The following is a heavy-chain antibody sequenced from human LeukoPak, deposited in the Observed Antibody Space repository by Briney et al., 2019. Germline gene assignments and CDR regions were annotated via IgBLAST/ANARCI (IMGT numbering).Heavy chain of an antibody. CDR3: AKDMGITMIVVVTGPADY. D-gene: IGHD3-22*01. CDR2: ISGGGGST. Sequence: GGSLGLSCAASGFTFSSYAMSWVRQAPGKGLEWVSAISGGGGSTYYADSVKGWFTISRDNSKNTLYLQMNSLRAEDTAVYYCAKDMGITMIVVVTGPADYWGQGTLVTVSS. J-gene: IGHJ4*02. V-gene: IGHV3-23*01. CDR1: GFTFSSYA.